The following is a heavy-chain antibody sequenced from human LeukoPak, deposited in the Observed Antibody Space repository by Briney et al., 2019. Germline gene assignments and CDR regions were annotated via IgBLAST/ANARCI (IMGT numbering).Heavy chain of an antibody. D-gene: IGHD2-2*01. V-gene: IGHV3-48*01. CDR2: ISSSSSTI. Sequence: GGSLRLSCAASGFTFSSYSMNWVRQAPGKGLEWVSYISSSSSTIYYADSVKGRFTISRDNAKNSLYLQMNSLRAEDTAVYYCARVGCSSTSCPDYWGQGTLVTVSS. CDR1: GFTFSSYS. CDR3: ARVGCSSTSCPDY. J-gene: IGHJ4*02.